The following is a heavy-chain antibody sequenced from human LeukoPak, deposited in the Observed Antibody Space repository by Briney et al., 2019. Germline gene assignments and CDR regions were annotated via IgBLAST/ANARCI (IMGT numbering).Heavy chain of an antibody. V-gene: IGHV4-4*07. CDR3: ARGQYHLLYWYFDL. CDR1: GGSISSYY. D-gene: IGHD2-2*01. Sequence: SETLSLTCTVSGGSISSYYWIWIRQPARKGLEWIGRIYSSGSTNYNPSLKSRVTMSVDTSKNQFSLKLSSVTAADTAVYYCARGQYHLLYWYFDLWGRGTLVTVSS. CDR2: IYSSGST. J-gene: IGHJ2*01.